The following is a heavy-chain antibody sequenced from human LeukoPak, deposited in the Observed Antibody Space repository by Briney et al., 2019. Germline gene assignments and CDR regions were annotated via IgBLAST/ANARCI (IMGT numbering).Heavy chain of an antibody. CDR2: ISYDGSNK. Sequence: GGSLRLSCAASGFTFSSYAMHWVRQAPGKGLEWVAVISYDGSNKYYADSVKGRFTISRDNSKNTLYLQMNSLRAEDTAVYYCASAHLAEGVAFDIWGQGTMVTVSS. CDR1: GFTFSSYA. CDR3: ASAHLAEGVAFDI. D-gene: IGHD2-21*01. V-gene: IGHV3-30-3*01. J-gene: IGHJ3*02.